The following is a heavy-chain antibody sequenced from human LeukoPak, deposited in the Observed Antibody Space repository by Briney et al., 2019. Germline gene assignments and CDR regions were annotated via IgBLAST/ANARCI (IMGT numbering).Heavy chain of an antibody. V-gene: IGHV4-59*01. Sequence: SETLSLTCTVSGGSISSYYWGWIRQPPGKGLEWIGYIYYSGSTNYNPSLKSRVTISVDTSKNQFSLKLSSVTAADTAVYYCARGTVPYYYYYGMDVWGQGTTVIVSS. J-gene: IGHJ6*02. CDR2: IYYSGST. D-gene: IGHD4-17*01. CDR3: ARGTVPYYYYYGMDV. CDR1: GGSISSYY.